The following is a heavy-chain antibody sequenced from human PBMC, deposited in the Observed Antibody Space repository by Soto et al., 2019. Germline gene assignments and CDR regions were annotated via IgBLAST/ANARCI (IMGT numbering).Heavy chain of an antibody. V-gene: IGHV1-46*01. CDR3: ARGASIVARDSYGMDV. D-gene: IGHD6-6*01. J-gene: IGHJ6*02. Sequence: ASVKVSCKASGYTFTSYYMHWVRQAPGQGLEWMGIINPSGGSTSYAQKFQGRVTMTRDTSTSTVYMELSSLRSEDTAVYYCARGASIVARDSYGMDVWGQGTTGTVSS. CDR2: INPSGGST. CDR1: GYTFTSYY.